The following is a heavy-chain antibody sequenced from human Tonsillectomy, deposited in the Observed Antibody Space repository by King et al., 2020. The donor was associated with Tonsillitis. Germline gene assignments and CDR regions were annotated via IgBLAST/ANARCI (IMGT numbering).Heavy chain of an antibody. J-gene: IGHJ6*02. D-gene: IGHD1-7*01. CDR3: AREGITGTTGGIYYYYGMDV. CDR1: GFTFSSYA. CDR2: ISYDVSNK. V-gene: IGHV3-30-3*01. Sequence: QLVQSGGGVVQPGRSLRLSCAASGFTFSSYAMHWVRQAPGKGLEWGAVISYDVSNKYYADSVKGRFTISRDNSKNTLYLQRNSLRAEDTAVYYCAREGITGTTGGIYYYYGMDVWGQGTTVTVSS.